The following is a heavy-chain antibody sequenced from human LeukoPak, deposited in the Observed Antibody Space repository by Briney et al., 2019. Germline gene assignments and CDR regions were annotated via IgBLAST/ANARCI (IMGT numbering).Heavy chain of an antibody. V-gene: IGHV4-61*10. Sequence: PSETLSLTCTVSGGSISSSSYYWSWIRQPAGKGLEWIGYIYSSGSTIYNPSLKSRVTISIDTSRNQFSLRLSSVTAADTAVYYCARGGYDAFDIWGQGTMVTVSS. CDR1: GGSISSSSYY. D-gene: IGHD3-22*01. J-gene: IGHJ3*02. CDR3: ARGGYDAFDI. CDR2: IYSSGST.